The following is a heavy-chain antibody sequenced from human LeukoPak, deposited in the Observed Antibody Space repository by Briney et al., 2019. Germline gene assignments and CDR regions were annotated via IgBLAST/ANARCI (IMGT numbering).Heavy chain of an antibody. CDR3: ARIRGVAAVAGPTGAFDI. CDR2: IYPGDSDT. D-gene: IGHD6-19*01. V-gene: IGHV5-51*01. J-gene: IGHJ3*02. Sequence: GESLKISCKGSGYSFTSYWIGWVRQMPGKGLEWMGIIYPGDSDTRYSPSFQGQVTISADKSISTAYLQWSSLKASDTAMYYCARIRGVAAVAGPTGAFDIWGQGTMVTVSS. CDR1: GYSFTSYW.